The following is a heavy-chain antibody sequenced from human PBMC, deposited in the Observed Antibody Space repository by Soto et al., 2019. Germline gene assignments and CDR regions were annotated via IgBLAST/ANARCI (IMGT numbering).Heavy chain of an antibody. CDR1: GGSFSGYY. V-gene: IGHV4-34*01. CDR2: INHSGST. D-gene: IGHD6-13*01. J-gene: IGHJ6*02. CDR3: ASPGGRDSRSFNYGMDV. Sequence: SETLSLTCAVYGGSFSGYYWSWIRQPPGKGLEWIGEINHSGSTNYNPSLKSRVTISVDTSKNQFSLKLSSVTAADTAVYYCASPGGRDSRSFNYGMDVWGQRTTVTVSS.